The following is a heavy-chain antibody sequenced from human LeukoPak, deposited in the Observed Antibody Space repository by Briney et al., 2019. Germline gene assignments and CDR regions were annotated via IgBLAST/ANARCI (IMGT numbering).Heavy chain of an antibody. V-gene: IGHV3-21*01. CDR2: ISSSSSYT. Sequence: GGSLRLSCAASGFTFSRYSMNWVRQAPGKGLEWVSSISSSSSYTYYADSVKGRFTISRDNAKNSLYLQMNSLRAEDTAVYYCARSASTLKYFYFGDYYYYMDVWGKGTTVTVSS. J-gene: IGHJ6*03. D-gene: IGHD3-3*01. CDR1: GFTFSRYS. CDR3: ARSASTLKYFYFGDYYYYMDV.